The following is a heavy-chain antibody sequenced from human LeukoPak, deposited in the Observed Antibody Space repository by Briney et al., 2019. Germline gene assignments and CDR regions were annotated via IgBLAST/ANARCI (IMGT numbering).Heavy chain of an antibody. V-gene: IGHV3-30*04. CDR3: ARDVDSSGYYDY. Sequence: GGSLRLSCAASGFIFSSYSMSWVRQAPGKGLEWVAVISYDGSNKYYADSVKGRFTISRDNSKNTLYLQMNSLRAEGTAVYYCARDVDSSGYYDYWGQGTLVTVSS. D-gene: IGHD3-22*01. J-gene: IGHJ4*02. CDR1: GFIFSSYS. CDR2: ISYDGSNK.